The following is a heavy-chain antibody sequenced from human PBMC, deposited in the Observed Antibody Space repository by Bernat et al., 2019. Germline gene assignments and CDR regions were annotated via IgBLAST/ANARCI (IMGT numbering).Heavy chain of an antibody. D-gene: IGHD6-6*01. V-gene: IGHV3-23*04. CDR2: IISSGGST. Sequence: EVQLVESGGGLVQPGASLRLSCAASGFSFSSYAMTWVRQAPGGGLGLEWVSGIISSGGSTYYEDAVKGRFTISRDNSENTLYLHMSGLRAEDTAVYYCAKLQGQCRDSSCPRYWHFDLWGRGTLVTVSS. CDR3: AKLQGQCRDSSCPRYWHFDL. CDR1: GFSFSSYA. J-gene: IGHJ2*01.